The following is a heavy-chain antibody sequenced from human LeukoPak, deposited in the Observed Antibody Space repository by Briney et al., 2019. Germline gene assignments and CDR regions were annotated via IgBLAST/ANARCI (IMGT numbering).Heavy chain of an antibody. V-gene: IGHV1-46*01. CDR2: IDPSGGST. D-gene: IGHD2-15*01. J-gene: IGHJ4*02. Sequence: ASVKLSCKASGYTFSTYYMHWVRQAPGQGLEWMGVIDPSGGSTNYARKFQGRVTMTSDTSTSTVYMELSSLRSEDTAVYYCARGFCSGGSCYSYDYWGQGTLVTVSS. CDR1: GYTFSTYY. CDR3: ARGFCSGGSCYSYDY.